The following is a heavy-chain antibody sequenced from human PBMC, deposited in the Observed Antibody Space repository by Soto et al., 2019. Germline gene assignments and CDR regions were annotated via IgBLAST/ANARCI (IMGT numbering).Heavy chain of an antibody. V-gene: IGHV1-58*02. CDR3: AAEAYCGGDCSGFDP. CDR2: IVVGSGNT. J-gene: IGHJ5*02. Sequence: SVKVSCKASGFTFTSSAMQWVRQARGQRLEWIGWIVVGSGNTNYAQRFQERVTITRDMSTSTAYMELSSLRSEDTAVYYCAAEAYCGGDCSGFDPWGQGTLVTSPQ. CDR1: GFTFTSSA. D-gene: IGHD2-21*02.